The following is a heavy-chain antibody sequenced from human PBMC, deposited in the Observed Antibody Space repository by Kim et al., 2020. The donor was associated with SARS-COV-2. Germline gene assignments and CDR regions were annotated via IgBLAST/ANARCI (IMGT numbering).Heavy chain of an antibody. CDR3: ARDNLFGEPSTHAFDI. D-gene: IGHD3-10*01. J-gene: IGHJ3*02. V-gene: IGHV7-4-1*02. Sequence: ASVKVSCKASGYTFTSYAMNWVRQAPGQGLVWMGWIHTNTGNPTYAQGFTGRFVFSLDTSVSTAYLQISSLQAEDTAVYYCARDNLFGEPSTHAFDIWGQGTMVTVSS. CDR2: IHTNTGNP. CDR1: GYTFTSYA.